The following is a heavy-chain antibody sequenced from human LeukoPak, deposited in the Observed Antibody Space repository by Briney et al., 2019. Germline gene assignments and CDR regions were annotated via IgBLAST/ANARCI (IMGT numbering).Heavy chain of an antibody. CDR2: IYYSGST. V-gene: IGHV4-39*01. CDR3: ATRPYYYDSSGYYYEGSWFDP. CDR1: GGSISSSSYY. D-gene: IGHD3-22*01. Sequence: SGTLSLTCTVSGGSISSSSYYWGWIRQPPGKGLEWIGSIYYSGSTYYNPSLKSRVTISVDTSKNQFSLKLSSVTAADTAVYYCATRPYYYDSSGYYYEGSWFDPWGQGTLVTVSS. J-gene: IGHJ5*02.